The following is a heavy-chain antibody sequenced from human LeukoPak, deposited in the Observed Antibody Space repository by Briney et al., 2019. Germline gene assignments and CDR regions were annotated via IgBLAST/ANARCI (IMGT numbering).Heavy chain of an antibody. V-gene: IGHV3-48*03. D-gene: IGHD3-22*01. CDR1: GFTFSNYE. CDR2: ISVSGRAM. Sequence: PGGSLRLSCTVSGFTFSNYEMNWVRQAPGKGLEWISYISVSGRAMYYADSVKGRFTISRDNAKNSLYLQINSLRVEDTAVYFCVRDGYYDSSGYYYAYYFDHWGQGTLVTVSS. CDR3: VRDGYYDSSGYYYAYYFDH. J-gene: IGHJ4*02.